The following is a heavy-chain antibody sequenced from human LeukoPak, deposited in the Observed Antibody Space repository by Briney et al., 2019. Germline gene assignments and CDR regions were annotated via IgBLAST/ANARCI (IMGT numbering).Heavy chain of an antibody. D-gene: IGHD3-10*01. CDR3: AKDRNRMVQGVKVDY. CDR2: ISGSGGST. Sequence: GGSLRLSCAASGFTFSSYAMSWVRQAPGKGLEWVSAISGSGGSTYYADSVKGRFTISRDNSKNTLYRQMNSLRAEDTAVYYCAKDRNRMVQGVKVDYWGQGTLVTVSS. CDR1: GFTFSSYA. J-gene: IGHJ4*02. V-gene: IGHV3-23*01.